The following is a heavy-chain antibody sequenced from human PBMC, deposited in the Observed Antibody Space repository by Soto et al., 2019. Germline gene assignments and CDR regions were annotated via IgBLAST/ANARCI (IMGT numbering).Heavy chain of an antibody. CDR1: GGSISSYY. J-gene: IGHJ6*02. D-gene: IGHD6-13*01. Sequence: SETLSLTCTVSGGSISSYYWSWIRQPPGKGLEWIGYIYYSGSTNYNPSLKSRVTISVDTSKNQFSLKLSSVTAADTAVYYCARGWAAAGHYYHYVMDFCGQGTSVPGSS. CDR3: ARGWAAAGHYYHYVMDF. CDR2: IYYSGST. V-gene: IGHV4-59*01.